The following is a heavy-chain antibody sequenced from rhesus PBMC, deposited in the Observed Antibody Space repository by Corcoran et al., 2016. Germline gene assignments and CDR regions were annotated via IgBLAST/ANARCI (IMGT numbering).Heavy chain of an antibody. V-gene: IGHV4-99*02. CDR3: ARVWYRLFTADY. Sequence: QVQLQESGPGLVKPSETLSLTCAVSGYSISRGYYWGWIRQPPGKGLEWIGHISGGGSNNLSPPRKSRVAISTDTSKNQFSLKLSSVTAADTAVYYCARVWYRLFTADYWGQGVLVTVSS. J-gene: IGHJ4*01. D-gene: IGHD2-27*01. CDR2: ISGGGSN. CDR1: GYSISRGYY.